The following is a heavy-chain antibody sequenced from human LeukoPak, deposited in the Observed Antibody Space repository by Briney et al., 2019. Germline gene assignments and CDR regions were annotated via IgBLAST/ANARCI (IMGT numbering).Heavy chain of an antibody. V-gene: IGHV4-4*02. CDR2: IYHSGST. Sequence: PSGTLSLTCAVSGGSISSSNWWSWVRQPPGKGLEWIGEIYHSGSTNYNPSLKSRVTISVDKSKNQFSLKLSSVTAADTAVYYCARTKGRYQLLPTRNDYWGQGTLVSVSS. CDR3: ARTKGRYQLLPTRNDY. CDR1: GGSISSSNW. J-gene: IGHJ4*02. D-gene: IGHD2-2*01.